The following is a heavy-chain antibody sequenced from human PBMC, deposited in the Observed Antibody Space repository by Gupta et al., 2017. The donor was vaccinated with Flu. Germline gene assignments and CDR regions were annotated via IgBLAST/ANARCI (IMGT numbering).Heavy chain of an antibody. CDR1: GFSFSTFV. J-gene: IGHJ5*02. Sequence: QVQLVESGGGVVQPGGSLRLSCVGSGFSFSTFVMHWVRQAPGKGLEWIAVISYDGGLQFYADSVKGRFTISRDNSKNTLYLQMDSLKNEDTAMYYCAKGRPYVVVPSASNWFDPWGQGTLVTVSS. D-gene: IGHD2-2*01. CDR2: ISYDGGLQ. V-gene: IGHV3-30*01. CDR3: AKGRPYVVVPSASNWFDP.